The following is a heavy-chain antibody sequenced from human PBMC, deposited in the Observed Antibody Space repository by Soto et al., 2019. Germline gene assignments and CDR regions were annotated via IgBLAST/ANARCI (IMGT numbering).Heavy chain of an antibody. CDR3: ARGLILWFGELSRRGGYYYYMDV. J-gene: IGHJ6*03. D-gene: IGHD3-10*01. Sequence: QVQLQQWGAGLLKPSETLSLTCAVYGGSFSGYQWSWIRQTPGKGLEWIGGINDSGDINYNPSLKSRVTILVDSPKKQISLRLSFVTAADTAVYYCARGLILWFGELSRRGGYYYYMDVWGKGTTVIGSS. V-gene: IGHV4-34*01. CDR2: INDSGDI. CDR1: GGSFSGYQ.